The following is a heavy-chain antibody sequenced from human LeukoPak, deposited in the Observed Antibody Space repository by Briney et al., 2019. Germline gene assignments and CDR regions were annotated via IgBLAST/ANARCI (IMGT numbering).Heavy chain of an antibody. CDR3: ARVTVAGTVELLDY. CDR1: GYTFTSYD. CDR2: MNPNSGNT. D-gene: IGHD6-19*01. Sequence: ASVKVSCKASGYTFTSYDINWVRQATGQGLEWMGWMNPNSGNTGYAQKFQGRVTMTRNTSISTAYMELSSLRSEDTAVYYRARVTVAGTVELLDYWGQGTLVTVSS. V-gene: IGHV1-8*01. J-gene: IGHJ4*02.